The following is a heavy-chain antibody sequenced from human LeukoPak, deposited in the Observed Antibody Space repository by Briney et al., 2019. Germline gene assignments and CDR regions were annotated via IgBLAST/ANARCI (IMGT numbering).Heavy chain of an antibody. V-gene: IGHV4-34*01. CDR2: INHSGST. CDR3: ARSVAGTFDY. J-gene: IGHJ4*02. Sequence: SETLSLTCAVYGGSFSGYYWSWIRQPPGKGLEWIGEINHSGSTNYNPSLKSRVTISVDTSRNQFSLKLSSVTAADTAVNYCARSVAGTFDYWGQGTLVTVSS. D-gene: IGHD6-19*01. CDR1: GGSFSGYY.